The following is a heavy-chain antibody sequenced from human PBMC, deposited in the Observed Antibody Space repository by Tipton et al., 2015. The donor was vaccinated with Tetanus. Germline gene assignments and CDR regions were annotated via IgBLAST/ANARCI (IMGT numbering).Heavy chain of an antibody. CDR2: LSSTGTTI. D-gene: IGHD1-1*01. CDR3: ARRSLTNYGLDV. J-gene: IGHJ6*02. V-gene: IGHV3-11*04. Sequence: FLRLSCEASGFAFSDYYMAWIRQAPGKGLEWVSYLSSTGTTIYHADSVKGRFTISRDNAKNTVYLQMNRLRAEDTAVYFCARRSLTNYGLDVWGQGTPVTVSS. CDR1: GFAFSDYY.